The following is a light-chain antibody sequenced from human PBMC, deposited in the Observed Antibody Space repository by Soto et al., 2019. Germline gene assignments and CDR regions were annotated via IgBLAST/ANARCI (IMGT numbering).Light chain of an antibody. Sequence: EIVMTQSPATLSVSPGERASLSCRASQSVSVDLCGYHQTPVHAPRRLIYALSSRATGMPYVCSGVGSGTDFSLIISRLEPEDFAVYYCQHYGTSPPGVTFGPGTKVDIK. V-gene: IGKV3-20*01. CDR1: QSVSVD. J-gene: IGKJ3*01. CDR3: QHYGTSPPGVT. CDR2: ALS.